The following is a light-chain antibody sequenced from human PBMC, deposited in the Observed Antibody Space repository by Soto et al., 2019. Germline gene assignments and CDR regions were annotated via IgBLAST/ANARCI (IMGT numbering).Light chain of an antibody. CDR1: NIGGKS. Sequence: SYELTQPPSVSVAPGQTARMTCGGNNIGGKSVHWYQQRPGQAPALFVYDDTDRPSGIPERFSGSNSGNTATLTISRVEAGDEADYYCQVWDSGSDYVFGTGTKLTVL. CDR3: QVWDSGSDYV. V-gene: IGLV3-21*02. CDR2: DDT. J-gene: IGLJ1*01.